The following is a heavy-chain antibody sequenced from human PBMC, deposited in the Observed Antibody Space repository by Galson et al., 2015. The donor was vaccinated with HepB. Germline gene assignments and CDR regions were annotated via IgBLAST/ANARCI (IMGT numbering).Heavy chain of an antibody. CDR3: ARVQALWRGYSYYYYMDV. D-gene: IGHD3-3*01. Sequence: SLRLSCAASGFTFSRYWMSWVRQAPGKGLEWVASINQDGSEKYFVDSVKGRFTISRGDAKKSLYLQMNSLRAEDSAVHYCARVQALWRGYSYYYYMDVWGKGTTVTVSS. J-gene: IGHJ6*03. CDR2: INQDGSEK. CDR1: GFTFSRYW. V-gene: IGHV3-7*01.